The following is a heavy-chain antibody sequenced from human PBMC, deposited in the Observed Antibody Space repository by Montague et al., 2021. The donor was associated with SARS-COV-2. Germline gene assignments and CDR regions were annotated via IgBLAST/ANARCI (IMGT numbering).Heavy chain of an antibody. D-gene: IGHD6-19*01. CDR3: AREAKAVSGRLDS. V-gene: IGHV4-4*02. Sequence: SETLSLTCTVSSDSFSSSDWWSWVRQPPGKGLDWIGEISHGGTTNYKSSLKSRVTMSIDKSKNQFSLKLTSVTAADTAVYYCAREAKAVSGRLDSWSQGTLVTVSS. CDR1: SDSFSSSDW. CDR2: ISHGGTT. J-gene: IGHJ4*02.